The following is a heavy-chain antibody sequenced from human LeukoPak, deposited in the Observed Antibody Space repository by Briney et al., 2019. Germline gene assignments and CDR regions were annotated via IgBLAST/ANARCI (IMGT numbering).Heavy chain of an antibody. Sequence: GGPLRLPWSASGFPLEVFAMHWSRQPPGKGLEGVSAFSGSGGSTYYADSVKGRFTISRDNSKNTLYLQMNSLRAEDTAVYYCAKDPYDYYDSSGYYYEPYFDYWGQGTLVTVSS. CDR3: AKDPYDYYDSSGYYYEPYFDY. J-gene: IGHJ4*02. D-gene: IGHD3-22*01. CDR2: FSGSGGST. V-gene: IGHV3-23*01. CDR1: GFPLEVFA.